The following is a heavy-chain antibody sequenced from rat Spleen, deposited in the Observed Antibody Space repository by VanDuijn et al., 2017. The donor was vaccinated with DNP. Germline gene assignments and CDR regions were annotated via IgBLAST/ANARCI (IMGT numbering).Heavy chain of an antibody. J-gene: IGHJ2*01. V-gene: IGHV5-31*01. CDR2: ITPTGGNI. CDR1: GFTFNNYW. D-gene: IGHD1-11*01. CDR3: ARNYGGYSPFDY. Sequence: EVQLVESGGGPVQPGRSLKLTCVASGFTFNNYWMNWIRLAPGKGLEWVASITPTGGNIYYPDSMKGRFTISRDNAQNTLYLQMNSLRSEDTATYYCARNYGGYSPFDYWGQGVMVTVSS.